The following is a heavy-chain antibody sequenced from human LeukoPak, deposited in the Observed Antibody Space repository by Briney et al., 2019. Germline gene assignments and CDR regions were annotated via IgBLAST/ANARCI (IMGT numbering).Heavy chain of an antibody. CDR1: GFTFSSYW. D-gene: IGHD2-2*01. Sequence: GGSLRLSCAASGFTFSSYWMSWVRQAPGKGLEWVSAISGSGGSTYYADSVKGRFTISRDNSKNTLYLQMNSLRAEDTAVYYCAKGSRGYCSSTNCHRLTWGQGTLVTVSS. CDR3: AKGSRGYCSSTNCHRLT. J-gene: IGHJ5*02. CDR2: ISGSGGST. V-gene: IGHV3-23*01.